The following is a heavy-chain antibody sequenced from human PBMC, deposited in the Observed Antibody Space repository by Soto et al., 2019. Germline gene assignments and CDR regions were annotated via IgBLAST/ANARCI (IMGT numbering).Heavy chain of an antibody. CDR1: GDSISSSNW. V-gene: IGHV4-4*02. Sequence: PEETLSLTCAVSGDSISSSNWWSWVRQPPGKGLEWIGDIYHSGSTNYNPSLKSRVTLSVDKSKNHFSLTLTSVTAADTAVYYCARRDTSCFLWGQGTLVTVSS. CDR3: ARRDTSCFL. CDR2: IYHSGST. J-gene: IGHJ4*02. D-gene: IGHD2-2*01.